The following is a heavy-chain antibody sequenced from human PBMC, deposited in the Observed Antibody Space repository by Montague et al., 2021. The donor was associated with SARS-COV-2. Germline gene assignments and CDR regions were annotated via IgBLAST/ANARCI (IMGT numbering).Heavy chain of an antibody. V-gene: IGHV4-34*01. J-gene: IGHJ4*02. CDR1: GGSFSGYY. D-gene: IGHD5-12*01. CDR3: ARGPTNNIAMVATRIDY. CDR2: INHSGST. Sequence: SETLSLTCAAYGGSFSGYYWNWIRQPPGKGLEWIGEINHSGSTNYNPSLKSRVTISVDTSNNQFSLKLTSVTAADTAVYYCARGPTNNIAMVATRIDYWGQGTLVTVSS.